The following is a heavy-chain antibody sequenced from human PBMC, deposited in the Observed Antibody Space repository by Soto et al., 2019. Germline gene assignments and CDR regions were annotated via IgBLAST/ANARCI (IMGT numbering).Heavy chain of an antibody. D-gene: IGHD4-17*01. V-gene: IGHV3-23*01. Sequence: GWSLRLSCAASGFTFSSYAMSWVRQAPGKGLEWVSAISGSGGSTYYADSVKGRFTISRDNSKNTLYLQMNSLRAEDTAVYYCAKSNYGDYVFCAFDIWGQGTMVTVSS. CDR1: GFTFSSYA. CDR2: ISGSGGST. CDR3: AKSNYGDYVFCAFDI. J-gene: IGHJ3*02.